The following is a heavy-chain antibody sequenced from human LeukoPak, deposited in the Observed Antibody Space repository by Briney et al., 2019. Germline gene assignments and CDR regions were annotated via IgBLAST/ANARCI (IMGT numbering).Heavy chain of an antibody. CDR3: ATDGDFDWGREFDP. Sequence: SETLSLTCAVYGGSFSGYYWSWIRQPPGKGLEWIGSIYYSGSTYYNPSLKSRVTISVDTSKNQFSLKLSSVTAADTAVYYCATDGDFDWGREFDPWGQGTLVTVSS. D-gene: IGHD3-9*01. CDR2: IYYSGST. V-gene: IGHV4-34*01. CDR1: GGSFSGYY. J-gene: IGHJ5*02.